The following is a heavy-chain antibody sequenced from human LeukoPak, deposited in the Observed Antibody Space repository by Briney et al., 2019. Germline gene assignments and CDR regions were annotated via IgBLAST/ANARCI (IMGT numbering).Heavy chain of an antibody. CDR2: INHSGST. J-gene: IGHJ4*02. CDR3: ARGFGATDFDY. D-gene: IGHD3-10*01. Sequence: SETLSLTCAVYGGSFSGYYWSWIRQPPGKGLEWIGEINHSGSTNYNPSLKSRVTISVDTSKNQFSLKLSSVTAADTAVYYCARGFGATDFDYWGQGTLVTVSS. CDR1: GGSFSGYY. V-gene: IGHV4-34*01.